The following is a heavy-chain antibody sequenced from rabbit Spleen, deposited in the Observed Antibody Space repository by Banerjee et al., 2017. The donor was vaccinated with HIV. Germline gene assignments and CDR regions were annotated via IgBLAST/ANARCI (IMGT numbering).Heavy chain of an antibody. CDR1: GFSFSDRDV. J-gene: IGHJ4*01. V-gene: IGHV1S45*01. CDR3: ARDLVGVIGWNFNL. D-gene: IGHD1-1*01. Sequence: QEQLEESGGGLVKPEGSLTLTCTASGFSFSDRDVMCWVRQAPGKGLEWIACINAATAKPVYATWAKGRFTISRTSSTTVTLRMTSLTAADRATYFCARDLVGVIGWNFNLWGPGTLVTVS. CDR2: INAATAKP.